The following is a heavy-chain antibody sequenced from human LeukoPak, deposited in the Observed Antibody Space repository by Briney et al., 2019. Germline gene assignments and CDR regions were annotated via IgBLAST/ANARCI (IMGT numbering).Heavy chain of an antibody. CDR2: IYYSGST. Sequence: KSSETLSLTCTVSGGSISSSSYYWGWIRQPPGKGLEWIGSIYYSGSTYYNPSLKSRVTISVDTSKNQFSLKLSSVTAADTAVYYCARANTAMVLDYWGQGTLVTVSS. CDR3: ARANTAMVLDY. V-gene: IGHV4-39*07. J-gene: IGHJ4*02. CDR1: GGSISSSSYY. D-gene: IGHD5-18*01.